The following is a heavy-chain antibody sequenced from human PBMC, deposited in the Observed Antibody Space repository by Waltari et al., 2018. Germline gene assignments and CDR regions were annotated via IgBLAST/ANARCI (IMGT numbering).Heavy chain of an antibody. Sequence: QAQLVQSGAEVKKPGASVKVSCKASGSTFTGYYMHWVRQAPGQGLEWTGRIKPNSGGTNYAQKFQGRVTMTRDTPISTAYMELGMLRSDDTAVYYGARGWRYCSSTSCSNWFDPWGQGTLVSVSS. J-gene: IGHJ5*02. V-gene: IGHV1-2*06. D-gene: IGHD2-2*01. CDR1: GSTFTGYY. CDR3: ARGWRYCSSTSCSNWFDP. CDR2: IKPNSGGT.